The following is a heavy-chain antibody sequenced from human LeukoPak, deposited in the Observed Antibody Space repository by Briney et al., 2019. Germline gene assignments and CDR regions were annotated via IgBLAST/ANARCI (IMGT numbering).Heavy chain of an antibody. J-gene: IGHJ4*02. CDR2: LSYDGSNE. CDR3: ARGSWFGELLPFDY. V-gene: IGHV3-30-3*01. D-gene: IGHD3-10*01. Sequence: GGSLRLSCAASEFTFDSYAMHWVRQAPGKGLEWVAVLSYDGSNEYYTDSVRGRFSISRDNSKNTLYLQMNSLSAEDTAVYYCARGSWFGELLPFDYWGQGTLVTVSS. CDR1: EFTFDSYA.